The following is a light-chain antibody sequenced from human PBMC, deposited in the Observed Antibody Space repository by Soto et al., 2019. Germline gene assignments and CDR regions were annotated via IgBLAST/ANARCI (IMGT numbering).Light chain of an antibody. CDR1: NIGSKS. CDR2: DDS. V-gene: IGLV3-21*02. Sequence: SYELTQPPSVSVAPGQTARITWGGNNIGSKSVHWYQQKPGQAPVLVVYDDSDRPSGIPERFSGSNSGNTATLTISRVEAGDEADYYCQVWDSSSDHAWVFGGGTKLTVL. CDR3: QVWDSSSDHAWV. J-gene: IGLJ3*02.